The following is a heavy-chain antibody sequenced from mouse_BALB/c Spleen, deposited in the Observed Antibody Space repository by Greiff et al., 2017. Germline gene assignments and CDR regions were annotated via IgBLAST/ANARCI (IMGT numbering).Heavy chain of an antibody. J-gene: IGHJ2*01. CDR2: ISSGGGST. CDR3: ARHLQFITTAKDY. Sequence: EVMLVESGGGLVKPGGSLKLSCAASGFTFSSYDMSWVRQTPEKRLEWVAYISSGGGSTYYPDTVKGRFTISRDNAKNTLYLQMSSLKSEDTAMYYCARHLQFITTAKDYWGQGTTLTVSS. V-gene: IGHV5-12-1*01. D-gene: IGHD1-2*01. CDR1: GFTFSSYD.